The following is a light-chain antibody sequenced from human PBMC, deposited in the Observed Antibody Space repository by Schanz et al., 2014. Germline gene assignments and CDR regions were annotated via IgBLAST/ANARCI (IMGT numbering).Light chain of an antibody. CDR1: SSDVGGYNY. V-gene: IGLV2-8*01. CDR3: SSYTSYATGV. J-gene: IGLJ3*02. Sequence: QSALTQPASVSGSPGQSVTISCTGTSSDVGGYNYVSWYQQHPGKAPKVMIYEVTKRPSGVPDRYSGSKSGNTASLTVSGLQAEDEADYYCSSYTSYATGVFGGGTKRPS. CDR2: EVT.